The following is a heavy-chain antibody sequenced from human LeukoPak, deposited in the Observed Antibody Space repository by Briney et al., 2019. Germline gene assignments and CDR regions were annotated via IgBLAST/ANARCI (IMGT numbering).Heavy chain of an antibody. D-gene: IGHD3-3*01. CDR3: AKDLRFLEWLLDY. Sequence: GGSLRLSCAASGFTFSSYSMNWVRQAPGKGLEWVSSISSSSTYIYYADSVKGRFTISRDNAKNSLYLQMNSLRAEDTAVFYCAKDLRFLEWLLDYWGQGTLVTVSS. V-gene: IGHV3-21*01. J-gene: IGHJ4*02. CDR2: ISSSSTYI. CDR1: GFTFSSYS.